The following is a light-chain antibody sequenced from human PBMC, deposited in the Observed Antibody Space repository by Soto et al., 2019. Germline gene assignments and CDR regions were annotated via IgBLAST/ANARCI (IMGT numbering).Light chain of an antibody. CDR1: QSVSSD. V-gene: IGKV3-15*01. CDR3: QQYNNRPRT. CDR2: GAS. Sequence: EIVMTQSPAPLSVSPGERATLSCRASQSVSSDLAWYHQKPGQAPRLLIYGASTRATGIPARFSGSGSGTEFTLTIYCRESEDFAVDYCQQYNNRPRTFGQGTKVEIK. J-gene: IGKJ1*01.